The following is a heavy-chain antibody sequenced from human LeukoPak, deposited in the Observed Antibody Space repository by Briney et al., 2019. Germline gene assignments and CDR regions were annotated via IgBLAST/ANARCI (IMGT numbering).Heavy chain of an antibody. CDR2: INHSGST. V-gene: IGHV4-34*01. D-gene: IGHD3-9*01. Sequence: SETLSLTCIVSGGSISGYYWSWIRQPPGKGLEWIGEINHSGSTNYNPSLKSRVTISVDASKNQFSLKLSSVTAADTAVYYCARHVYDILTGRDYWGQGTLVTVSS. CDR3: ARHVYDILTGRDY. CDR1: GGSISGYY. J-gene: IGHJ4*02.